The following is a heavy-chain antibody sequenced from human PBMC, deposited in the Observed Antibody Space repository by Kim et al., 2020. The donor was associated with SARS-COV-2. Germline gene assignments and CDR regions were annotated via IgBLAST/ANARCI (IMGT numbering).Heavy chain of an antibody. CDR2: IYYSGST. V-gene: IGHV4-59*13. Sequence: SETLSLTCTVSGGSISSYYWSWIRQPPGKGLEWIGYIYYSGSTNYNPSLKSRVTISVDTSKNQFSLKLSSVTAADTAVYYCATTSGGRYSYGYYYYYGMDVWGQGTTVTVSS. CDR3: ATTSGGRYSYGYYYYYGMDV. CDR1: GGSISSYY. D-gene: IGHD5-18*01. J-gene: IGHJ6*02.